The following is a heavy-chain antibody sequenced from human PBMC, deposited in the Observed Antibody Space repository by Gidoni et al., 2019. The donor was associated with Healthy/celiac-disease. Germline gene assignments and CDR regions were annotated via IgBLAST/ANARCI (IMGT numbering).Heavy chain of an antibody. V-gene: IGHV3-33*01. Sequence: QVQLVESGGGVVQPGRSMRLSCAESGFTFSSSGMHWVRQAPGKGLEWVAVIWYDGSNKYYADSVKGRFTISRDNSKNTLYLQMNSLRAEDTAVYYCARGYCSGGSCYGSYYYYYMDVWGKGTTVTVSS. CDR1: GFTFSSSG. CDR2: IWYDGSNK. D-gene: IGHD2-15*01. J-gene: IGHJ6*03. CDR3: ARGYCSGGSCYGSYYYYYMDV.